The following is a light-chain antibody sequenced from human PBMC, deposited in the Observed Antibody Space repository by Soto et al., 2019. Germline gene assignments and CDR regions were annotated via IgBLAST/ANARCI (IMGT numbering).Light chain of an antibody. Sequence: QSVLTQPASVSGSPGQSITISCTGTSSDVGTYNLVSWYQQHPDKAPKLIIYEGSKRPSGVSNRFSGSRFGNRASLTISGLQAEDEADYYCCSYAGSSIFVVFGGGTKLTVL. CDR3: CSYAGSSIFVV. J-gene: IGLJ2*01. V-gene: IGLV2-23*03. CDR1: SSDVGTYNL. CDR2: EGS.